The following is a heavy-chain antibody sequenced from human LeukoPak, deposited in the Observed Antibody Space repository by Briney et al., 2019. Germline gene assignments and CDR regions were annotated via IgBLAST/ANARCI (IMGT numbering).Heavy chain of an antibody. J-gene: IGHJ4*02. D-gene: IGHD2-21*01. V-gene: IGHV3-74*01. CDR1: GFTLSGYW. Sequence: PGGSLRLSCAASGFTLSGYWMHWVRHAPGGGLGWVSRMNSDGTVTTYADSVRGRFPIPRDNARNTLYLQMSSLRAEDTAVYYCARYVVASACFDSWGQGTPVTVSS. CDR2: MNSDGTVT. CDR3: ARYVVASACFDS.